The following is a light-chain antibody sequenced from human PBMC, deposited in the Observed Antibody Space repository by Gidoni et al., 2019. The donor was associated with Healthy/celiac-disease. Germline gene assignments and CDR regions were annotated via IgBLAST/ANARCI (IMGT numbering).Light chain of an antibody. CDR2: VAS. V-gene: IGKV3-20*01. Sequence: IVLSQSPGTLSLSPWQRATLSCSARQSVSSSYLAWYRQKPGQAPKLLIYVASSRATGIPDRFSGSGSGTDFTLTISRLEPEDFAVYYCQQYGSSPYTFXQXTKLEIK. CDR3: QQYGSSPYT. J-gene: IGKJ2*01. CDR1: QSVSSSY.